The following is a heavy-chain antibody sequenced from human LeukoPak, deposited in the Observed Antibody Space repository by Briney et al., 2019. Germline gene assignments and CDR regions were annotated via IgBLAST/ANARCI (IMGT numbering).Heavy chain of an antibody. CDR1: GYSFTSYW. D-gene: IGHD4-17*01. CDR3: ARRGGYGDYVNWYFDL. Sequence: PGESLKISCKGSGYSFTSYWISWVRQMPGKGLEWTGRIDPSDSYTNYSPSFQGHVTISADKSISTAYLQWSSLKASDTAMYYCARRGGYGDYVNWYFDLWGRGTLVTVSS. CDR2: IDPSDSYT. J-gene: IGHJ2*01. V-gene: IGHV5-10-1*01.